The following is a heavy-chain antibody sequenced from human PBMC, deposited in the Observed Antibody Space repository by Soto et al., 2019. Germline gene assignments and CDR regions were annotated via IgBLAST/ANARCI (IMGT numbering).Heavy chain of an antibody. V-gene: IGHV3-11*01. D-gene: IGHD3-10*01. J-gene: IGHJ5*02. CDR1: GFTFSDYY. Sequence: GGSLRLSGAASGFTFSDYYMSWIRQAPGKGLEWVSYISSSGSTIYYADSVKGRFTIPRDNAKNSLYLQMNSLRAEDTAVYYCARGANRYYGSGSYYWFDPWGQGTLVTVSS. CDR2: ISSSGSTI. CDR3: ARGANRYYGSGSYYWFDP.